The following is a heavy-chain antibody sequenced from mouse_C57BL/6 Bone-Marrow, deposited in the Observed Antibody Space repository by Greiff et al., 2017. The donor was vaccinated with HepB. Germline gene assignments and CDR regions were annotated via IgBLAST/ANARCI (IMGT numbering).Heavy chain of an antibody. V-gene: IGHV1-76*01. CDR1: GYTFTDYY. Sequence: VQLQQSGAELVRPGASVKLSCKASGYTFTDYYINWVKQRPGQGLEWIARIYPGSGNTYYNEKFKGKATLTAEKSSSTAYMQLSSLTSEDSAVYFCARSGCITTKNFDYWGQGTTLTVSS. CDR2: IYPGSGNT. CDR3: ARSGCITTKNFDY. J-gene: IGHJ2*01. D-gene: IGHD1-1*01.